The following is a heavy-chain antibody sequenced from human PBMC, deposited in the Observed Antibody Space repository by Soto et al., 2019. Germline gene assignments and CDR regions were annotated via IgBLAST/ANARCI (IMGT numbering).Heavy chain of an antibody. CDR3: AKDIAYCGGDCSIYYYYYMDV. Sequence: GGSLRLSCAASGFTFSSYGMHWVRQAPGKGLEWVAVISYDGSNKYYADSVKGRFTISRDNSKNTLYLQMNSLRAEDTAVYYCAKDIAYCGGDCSIYYYYYMDVWGKGTTVTVSS. CDR2: ISYDGSNK. CDR1: GFTFSSYG. J-gene: IGHJ6*03. D-gene: IGHD2-21*01. V-gene: IGHV3-30*18.